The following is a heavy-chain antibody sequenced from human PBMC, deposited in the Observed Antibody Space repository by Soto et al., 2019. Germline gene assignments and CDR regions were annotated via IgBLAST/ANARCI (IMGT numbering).Heavy chain of an antibody. CDR3: AREWTTVTTFDP. CDR1: GYTFTSYG. J-gene: IGHJ5*02. CDR2: ISAYNGNT. D-gene: IGHD4-17*01. V-gene: IGHV1-18*04. Sequence: GASVKVSCKASGYTFTSYGISWVRQAPGQGLEWMGWISAYNGNTNYAQKLQGRVTMTTDTSTSTAYKELRSLRSDDTAVYYCAREWTTVTTFDPWGQGTLVTVSS.